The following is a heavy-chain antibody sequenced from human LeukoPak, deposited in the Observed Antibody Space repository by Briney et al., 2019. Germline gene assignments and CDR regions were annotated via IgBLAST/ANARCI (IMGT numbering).Heavy chain of an antibody. CDR2: ISGSGGST. V-gene: IGHV3-23*01. J-gene: IGHJ3*02. CDR3: AKYGEPYYYGSGSYYNDAFDI. Sequence: GGSLRLPCAASGFTFSSYAMSWVRQAPGKGLEWVSAISGSGGSTYYADSVKGRFTISRDNSKNTLYLQMNSLRAEDTAVYYCAKYGEPYYYGSGSYYNDAFDIWGQGTMVTVSS. CDR1: GFTFSSYA. D-gene: IGHD3-10*01.